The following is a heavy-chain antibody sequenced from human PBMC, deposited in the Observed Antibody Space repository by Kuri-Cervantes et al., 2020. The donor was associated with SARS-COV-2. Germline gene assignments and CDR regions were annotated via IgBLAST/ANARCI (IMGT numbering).Heavy chain of an antibody. V-gene: IGHV4-39*01. CDR1: GGSISSSGHY. J-gene: IGHJ4*02. CDR2: IYFSGST. Sequence: GSLRLSCSVSGGSISSSGHYWGWVRQPPGKGLEWIGSIYFSGSTYYTPSLKSRVTISVDTSKNQFSLKLTSVTATDTAVYYCGRQASDWHIDYWGQGTLITVSS. D-gene: IGHD3-9*01. CDR3: GRQASDWHIDY.